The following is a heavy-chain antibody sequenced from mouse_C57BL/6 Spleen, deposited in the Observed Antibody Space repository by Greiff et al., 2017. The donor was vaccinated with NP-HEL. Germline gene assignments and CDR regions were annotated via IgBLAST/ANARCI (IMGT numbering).Heavy chain of an antibody. CDR1: GFSLTSYG. CDR2: IWSGGST. D-gene: IGHD1-1*01. CDR3: ARNHGSSYVDYFDY. Sequence: VQLQQSGPGLVQPSQSLSITCTVSGFSLTSYGVHWVRQSPGKGLEWLGVIWSGGSTDYNAAFISRLSISKDNSKSQVFFKMNSLQADDTAIYYCARNHGSSYVDYFDYWGQGTTLTVSS. J-gene: IGHJ2*01. V-gene: IGHV2-2*01.